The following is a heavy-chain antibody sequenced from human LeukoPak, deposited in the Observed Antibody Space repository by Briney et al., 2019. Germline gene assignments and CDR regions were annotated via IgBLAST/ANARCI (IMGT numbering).Heavy chain of an antibody. D-gene: IGHD6-19*01. V-gene: IGHV4-39*07. CDR3: ARVVVAGSRYFDY. J-gene: IGHJ4*02. Sequence: SETLSLTCTVSGGSIRSSSYYWGWIRQPPGKGLQWIGNIYYTGSTFYNPSLKSRVTISVDTSKNQFSLKLSSVTAADTAVYYCARVVVAGSRYFDYWGQGTLVTASS. CDR2: IYYTGST. CDR1: GGSIRSSSYY.